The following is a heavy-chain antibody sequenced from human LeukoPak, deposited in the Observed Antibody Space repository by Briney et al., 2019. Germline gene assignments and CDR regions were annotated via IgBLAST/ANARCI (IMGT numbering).Heavy chain of an antibody. CDR2: IHHSGNS. D-gene: IGHD7-27*01. CDR3: TRGHWGLQS. V-gene: IGHV4-59*02. J-gene: IGHJ5*02. Sequence: SETLSLTCTVSGASVTDYYWSWIRQSPGKGLEWISYIHHSGNSDYNPSLRSRVTTSLDTSKNQFSQNLISVTAADTAVYYCTRGHWGLQSWSQGTLVTVSS. CDR1: GASVTDYY.